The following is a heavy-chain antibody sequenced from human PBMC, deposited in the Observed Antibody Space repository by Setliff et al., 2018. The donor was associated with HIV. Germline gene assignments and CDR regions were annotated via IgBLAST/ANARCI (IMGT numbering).Heavy chain of an antibody. CDR2: IYHRGST. Sequence: PSETLSLTCTVSGGSISSDDYYWNWIRQPPGKGLEWIGYIYHRGSTYYNPSLKSRVTISVDRSKNQFSLKLSSVTAADTAVYYCARAPLEYSGYDYLRYFDYWGQGTLVTVSS. J-gene: IGHJ4*02. CDR1: GGSISSDDYY. V-gene: IGHV4-30-4*08. CDR3: ARAPLEYSGYDYLRYFDY. D-gene: IGHD5-12*01.